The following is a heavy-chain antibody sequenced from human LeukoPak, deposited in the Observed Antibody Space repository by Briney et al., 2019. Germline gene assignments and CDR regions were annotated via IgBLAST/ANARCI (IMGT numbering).Heavy chain of an antibody. V-gene: IGHV3-9*01. Sequence: GRSLRLSCAASGFTFDDYAMHWVRQAPGKGLEWVSGISWNSGSIGYADSVKGRFTISRDNAKNSLYLQMNSLRAEDTALYYCAKDKGAVARQIDYWGQGTLVTVSS. D-gene: IGHD6-19*01. J-gene: IGHJ4*02. CDR3: AKDKGAVARQIDY. CDR2: ISWNSGSI. CDR1: GFTFDDYA.